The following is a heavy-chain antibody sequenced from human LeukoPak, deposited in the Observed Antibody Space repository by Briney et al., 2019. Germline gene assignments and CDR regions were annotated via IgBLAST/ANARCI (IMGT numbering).Heavy chain of an antibody. Sequence: ASVKVSCKVSGYIFTASYIHWVRQAPGVGLEWMGWINPYNGGTNYAQKFQDRVTMTRDTSINTAYLELSSLRSEDTAVYYCARDKARIATRQEHHYFDYWGQGTLVTVSS. CDR3: ARDKARIATRQEHHYFDY. CDR2: INPYNGGT. CDR1: GYIFTASY. D-gene: IGHD6-13*01. J-gene: IGHJ4*02. V-gene: IGHV1-2*02.